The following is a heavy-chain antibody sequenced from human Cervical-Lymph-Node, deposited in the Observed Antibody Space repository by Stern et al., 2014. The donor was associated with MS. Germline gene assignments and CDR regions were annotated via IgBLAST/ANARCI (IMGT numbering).Heavy chain of an antibody. V-gene: IGHV1-2*05. D-gene: IGHD4-17*01. CDR2: INPNSGDT. CDR3: ARGPWVTIVYAYALDI. Sequence: QVQLGQSGAEVKKPGASIRVSCKASGYSFTGFYIHWVRQAPGQGLEWMGRINPNSGDTKYSEEFQDRVTMTRDTSISTAYMELSSLTSDDTGVYYCARGPWVTIVYAYALDIWGQGTMVTVSS. J-gene: IGHJ3*02. CDR1: GYSFTGFY.